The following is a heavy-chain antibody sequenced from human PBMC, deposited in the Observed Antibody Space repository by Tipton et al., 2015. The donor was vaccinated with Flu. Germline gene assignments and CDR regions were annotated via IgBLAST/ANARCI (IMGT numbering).Heavy chain of an antibody. CDR3: ARDGADYNGAFDM. CDR2: ISAYSGYT. Sequence: VQLVQSGAEVRQPGASVRVSCRASGYTFSTYGISWVRQAPGQRPEWMGWISAYSGYTNYTEKLQGRVTMTTDTSTSTVYMELRSLRSDDTALYYCARDGADYNGAFDMWGQGTMVTVSS. J-gene: IGHJ3*02. CDR1: GYTFSTYG. D-gene: IGHD4-11*01. V-gene: IGHV1-18*01.